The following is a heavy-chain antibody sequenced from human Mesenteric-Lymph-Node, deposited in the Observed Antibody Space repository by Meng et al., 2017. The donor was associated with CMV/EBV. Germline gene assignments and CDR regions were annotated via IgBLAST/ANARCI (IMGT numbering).Heavy chain of an antibody. D-gene: IGHD2-15*01. CDR3: AREGARGPKNPFDY. V-gene: IGHV1-69*17. CDR2: FTPLFGIA. CDR1: GGTFSSFT. J-gene: IGHJ4*02. Sequence: SGGTFSSFTFSWVRQAPRQGPEWLGGFTPLFGIANYAQKFQGRVTITAESSTSTVYVELRSLRSEDTAVYYCAREGARGPKNPFDYWGQGTLVTVSS.